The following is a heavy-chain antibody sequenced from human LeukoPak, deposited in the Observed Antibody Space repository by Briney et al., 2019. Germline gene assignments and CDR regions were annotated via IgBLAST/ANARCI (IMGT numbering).Heavy chain of an antibody. CDR1: GFTFSSYS. Sequence: GGSLRLSCAASGFTFSSYSMNWVRQAPGKGLEWVSSISSSSSYIYYADSVKGRFTISRDNAKNSLYLQMNSLRAEDTAVYYCARDISSSSPQFDYWGQGTLVTVSS. CDR2: ISSSSSYI. J-gene: IGHJ4*02. CDR3: ARDISSSSPQFDY. V-gene: IGHV3-21*01. D-gene: IGHD6-6*01.